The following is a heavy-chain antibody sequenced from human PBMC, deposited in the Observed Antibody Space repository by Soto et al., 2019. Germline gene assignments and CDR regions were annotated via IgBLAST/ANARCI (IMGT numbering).Heavy chain of an antibody. CDR3: ARECTTAPQAGFYYYGMDV. CDR2: IIPIFGST. J-gene: IGHJ6*01. V-gene: IGHV1-69*01. CDR1: GGTFSSYA. D-gene: IGHD5-18*01. Sequence: QVQLVQSGAEVRKPGSSVKVSCKASGGTFSSYAITWVRQAPGQGLEWMGGIIPIFGSTNYAQKFQGRVTITADESTSTAYMELSSLRSEATAVYSCARECTTAPQAGFYYYGMDVWGQGTKVTVSS.